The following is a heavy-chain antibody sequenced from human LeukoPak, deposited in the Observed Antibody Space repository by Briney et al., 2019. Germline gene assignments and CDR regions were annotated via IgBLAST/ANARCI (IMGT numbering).Heavy chain of an antibody. CDR2: IYTSGST. CDR3: ARARGSGLQIIDHFDY. D-gene: IGHD3-16*01. CDR1: GGSISSGSYY. J-gene: IGHJ4*02. V-gene: IGHV4-61*02. Sequence: SETLSLTCTVSGGSISSGSYYWSWIRQPAGKGLEYIGRIYTSGSTNYNPSLKSRVTISVDTSKNQFSLKLSSVTAADTAVYYCARARGSGLQIIDHFDYWGQGTLVTVSS.